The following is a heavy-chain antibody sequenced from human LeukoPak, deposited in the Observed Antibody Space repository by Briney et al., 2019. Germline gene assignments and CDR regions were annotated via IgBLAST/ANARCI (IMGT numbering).Heavy chain of an antibody. CDR1: GFTFSSYA. J-gene: IGHJ4*02. Sequence: PGGSLRLSCAASGFTFSSYAMHWVRQAPGKGLEWVAVISYDGSNKYYADSVKGRFTISRDNSKNTLYLQMNSLRAEDTAVYYCARSPSPIIVGATTPLFDYWGQGTLVTASS. V-gene: IGHV3-30-3*01. CDR3: ARSPSPIIVGATTPLFDY. CDR2: ISYDGSNK. D-gene: IGHD1-26*01.